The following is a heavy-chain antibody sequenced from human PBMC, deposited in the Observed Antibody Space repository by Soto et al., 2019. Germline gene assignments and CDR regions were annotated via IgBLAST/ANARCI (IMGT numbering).Heavy chain of an antibody. CDR3: ARESRSALGTVEH. J-gene: IGHJ4*02. Sequence: PSETLSLTCTVSGASISDYYWSWIRQPAGKGLECIGRIYASGNTNYNPSLKSRVTMSVDTSKNQFSLTLNSVTAADTAVYYCARESRSALGTVEHWGRGTLVNVSS. V-gene: IGHV4-4*07. CDR1: GASISDYY. CDR2: IYASGNT. D-gene: IGHD6-13*01.